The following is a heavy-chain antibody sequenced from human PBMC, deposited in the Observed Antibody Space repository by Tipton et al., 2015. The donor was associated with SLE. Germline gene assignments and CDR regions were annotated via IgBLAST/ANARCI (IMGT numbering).Heavy chain of an antibody. J-gene: IGHJ2*01. D-gene: IGHD6-19*01. CDR1: GFTFDDYA. V-gene: IGHV3-9*01. CDR3: AKGGSGWFTGNWYLDL. CDR2: INWNSDSK. Sequence: SLRLSCEASGFTFDDYAMHWVRQVPGKGLEWVSGINWNSDSKGYGDSGKGRFAISRDNAKNSLFLEMNSLRSDDTAFYYCAKGGSGWFTGNWYLDLWGRGTLVTVSS.